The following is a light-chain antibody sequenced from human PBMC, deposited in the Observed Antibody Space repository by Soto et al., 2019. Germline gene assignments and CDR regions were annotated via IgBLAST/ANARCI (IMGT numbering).Light chain of an antibody. CDR1: SSNIGAGYD. CDR3: QSYDSSLSGYV. CDR2: GNS. V-gene: IGLV1-40*01. Sequence: QSVLTQPPSVSGAPGQRLTISGTGSSSNIGAGYDVHWYQQLPGTAPKLLIYGNSNRPSGVPDRFSGSKSGTSASLAITGLQAEDEADYYCQSYDSSLSGYVFGTGTKLTVL. J-gene: IGLJ1*01.